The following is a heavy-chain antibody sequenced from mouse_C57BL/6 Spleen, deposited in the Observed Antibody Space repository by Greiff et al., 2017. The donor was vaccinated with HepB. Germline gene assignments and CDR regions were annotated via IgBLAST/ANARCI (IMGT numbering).Heavy chain of an antibody. J-gene: IGHJ2*01. Sequence: EVKLQESGPELVKPGASVKIPCKASGYTFTDYNMDWVKQSHGKSLEWIGDINPNNGGTIYNQKFKGKATLTVDKSSSTAYMELRSLTSEDTAVYYCARFRQLRLRGYFDYWGQGTTLTVSS. V-gene: IGHV1-18*01. CDR3: ARFRQLRLRGYFDY. CDR2: INPNNGGT. CDR1: GYTFTDYN. D-gene: IGHD3-2*02.